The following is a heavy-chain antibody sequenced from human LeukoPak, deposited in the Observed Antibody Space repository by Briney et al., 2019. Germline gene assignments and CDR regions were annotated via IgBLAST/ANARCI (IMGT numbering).Heavy chain of an antibody. CDR1: GYTFTGYY. CDR2: INPNSGGT. D-gene: IGHD3-22*01. V-gene: IGHV1-2*02. CDR3: ARELFYDSSGYYYIPPAFDI. J-gene: IGHJ3*02. Sequence: ASVTVSCKASGYTFTGYYMHWVRQAPGQGLEWMGWINPNSGGTNYAQKFQGRVTMTRDTSISTAYMELSRLRSDDTAVYYCARELFYDSSGYYYIPPAFDIWGQGTMVTVSS.